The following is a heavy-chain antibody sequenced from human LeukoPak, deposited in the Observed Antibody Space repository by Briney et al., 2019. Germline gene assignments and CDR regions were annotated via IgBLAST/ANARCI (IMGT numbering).Heavy chain of an antibody. CDR2: IYYSGST. CDR3: ARHKTLLSFGEFNFDY. D-gene: IGHD3-10*01. CDR1: GGSISNTNYY. Sequence: SETLSLTCTVSGGSISNTNYYWAWIRQPPGKGLEWIGSIYYSGSTYYNPSLRSRVTVSVDTSKGQFSLKLSSVTAADSAVYYCARHKTLLSFGEFNFDYWGQGTLVTVSS. V-gene: IGHV4-39*01. J-gene: IGHJ4*02.